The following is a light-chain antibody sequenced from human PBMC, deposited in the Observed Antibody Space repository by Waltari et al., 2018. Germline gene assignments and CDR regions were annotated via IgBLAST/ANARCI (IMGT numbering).Light chain of an antibody. CDR1: QSISSY. Sequence: DIQMTQSPSSLSASVGDRFTITSRASQSISSYLNWYQQKPGKAPKLLIYAASSLQSGVPSRFSGSGSGTDFTLTISSLQPEDFATYYCQQSYSTRYTFGQGTKLEIK. V-gene: IGKV1-39*01. J-gene: IGKJ2*01. CDR2: AAS. CDR3: QQSYSTRYT.